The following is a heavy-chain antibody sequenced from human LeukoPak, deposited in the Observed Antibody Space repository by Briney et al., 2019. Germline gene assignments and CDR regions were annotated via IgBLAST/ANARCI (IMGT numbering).Heavy chain of an antibody. CDR1: GFTCSSYA. CDR3: AKDRRPRPYYFDC. V-gene: IGHV3-23*01. Sequence: GGSVRLSCSAWGFTCSSYAMMGVRQARGKGREGWSSISGAGGSTYYAPSVKGRFTISRDNSKNTLSLKMNSLTAADTAVYYCAKDRRPRPYYFDCWGRAPLATVS. CDR2: ISGAGGST. J-gene: IGHJ4*02.